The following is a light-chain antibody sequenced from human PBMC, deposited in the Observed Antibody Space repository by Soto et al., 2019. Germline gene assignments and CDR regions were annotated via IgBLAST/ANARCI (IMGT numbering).Light chain of an antibody. CDR2: DAS. V-gene: IGKV3-11*01. J-gene: IGKJ1*01. CDR3: QQRSNSPRT. Sequence: EIVLTQSPATLSLSPGEGGTLSCRASQSVGSYLAWFQQKPGQAPRLLIYDASNRATGIPARFSGSGSGTDFTLTISSLEPEDFAVYYCQQRSNSPRTFGQGTKVEIK. CDR1: QSVGSY.